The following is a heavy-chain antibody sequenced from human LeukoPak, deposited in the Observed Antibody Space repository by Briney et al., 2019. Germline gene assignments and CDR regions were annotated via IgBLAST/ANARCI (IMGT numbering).Heavy chain of an antibody. CDR3: AKTAGYYDMDV. V-gene: IGHV3-48*04. J-gene: IGHJ6*02. Sequence: GGSLRLSCAASGFTFSACGMNRVRQAPGKGLEWVSYISSSSDTIYYTDSVKGRFTISRDNAQDSLYLQMNSLRVEDTAVYYCAKTAGYYDMDVWGQGTTVTVSS. CDR2: ISSSSDTI. CDR1: GFTFSACG. D-gene: IGHD3-9*01.